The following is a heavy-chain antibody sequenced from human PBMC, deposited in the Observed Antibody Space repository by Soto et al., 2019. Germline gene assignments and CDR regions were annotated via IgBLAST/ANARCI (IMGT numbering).Heavy chain of an antibody. D-gene: IGHD6-19*01. CDR1: GYTFTSYY. CDR2: INPSSGST. Sequence: ASVKVSCKASGYTFTSYYMHWVRQAPGQGLEWMGIINPSSGSTSYAQKFQGRVTMTRDTSTSTVYMELSSLRSEDTAVYFCAREIAVAGTAGYYGMDVWGQGTTVTVSS. V-gene: IGHV1-46*01. CDR3: AREIAVAGTAGYYGMDV. J-gene: IGHJ6*02.